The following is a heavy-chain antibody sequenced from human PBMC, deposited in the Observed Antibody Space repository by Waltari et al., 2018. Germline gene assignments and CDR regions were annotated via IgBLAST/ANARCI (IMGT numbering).Heavy chain of an antibody. CDR1: GFTFSSYA. CDR2: ISYDGSNK. V-gene: IGHV3-30-3*01. J-gene: IGHJ4*02. D-gene: IGHD4-17*01. CDR3: ASLPAVTTGGDFDY. Sequence: QVQLVESGGGVVQPGRSLRLSCAASGFTFSSYAMHWVRQAPGKGLEWVAVISYDGSNKYYADSVKGRFTISRDNSKNTLYLQMNSLRAEDTAVYYCASLPAVTTGGDFDYWGQGTLVTVSS.